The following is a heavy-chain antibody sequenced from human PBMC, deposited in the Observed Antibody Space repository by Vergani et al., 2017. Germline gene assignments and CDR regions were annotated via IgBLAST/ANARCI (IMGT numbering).Heavy chain of an antibody. CDR3: ARGGSVIRLVELSLKPVDY. V-gene: IGHV3-64D*06. D-gene: IGHD3-16*02. J-gene: IGHJ4*02. CDR1: GFTFSSYA. Sequence: EVQLVESGGGLVQPGGSLRLSCSASGFTFSSYAMHWVRQAPGKGLEYVSAISSNGGSTNYADSVKGRFTISRDNSKNTLYLQMSRLRAEDTAVYYCARGGSVIRLVELSLKPVDYWGQGTLVTVSS. CDR2: ISSNGGST.